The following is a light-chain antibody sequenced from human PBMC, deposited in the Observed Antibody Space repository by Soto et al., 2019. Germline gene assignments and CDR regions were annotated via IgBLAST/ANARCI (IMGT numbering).Light chain of an antibody. V-gene: IGKV3-11*01. CDR2: DAS. CDR3: QQRHMWPIT. J-gene: IGKJ5*01. CDR1: QSFRGL. Sequence: EVVLTPSPVTLSLSPGERATLSCRASQSFRGLLAWYQQKPGQAPRILIYDASNRATGIPPRFSGSGSGTDFTLTISCLEPEDSAVYDCQQRHMWPITFGQGTRLEI.